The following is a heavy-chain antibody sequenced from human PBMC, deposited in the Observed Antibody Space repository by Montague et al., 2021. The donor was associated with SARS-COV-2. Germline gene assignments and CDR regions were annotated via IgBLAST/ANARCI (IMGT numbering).Heavy chain of an antibody. V-gene: IGHV4-4*02. CDR3: ARQIQQVVLSPAKLTNWFDP. D-gene: IGHD2-15*01. CDR2: IYHSGST. J-gene: IGHJ5*02. CDR1: GPSITRSNG. Sequence: SETLSLTCTVSGPSITRSNGWNWVRQPPGKGLEWIGQIYHSGSTNYNPSLKSRLTLSLDKSKNQFSLNLSSVTAADTAVYYCARQIQQVVLSPAKLTNWFDPWGLGTLVTGAS.